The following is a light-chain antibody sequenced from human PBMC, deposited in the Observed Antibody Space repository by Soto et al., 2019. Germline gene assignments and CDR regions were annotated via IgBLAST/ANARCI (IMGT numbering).Light chain of an antibody. CDR2: GAS. V-gene: IGKV3-15*01. J-gene: IGKJ1*01. CDR1: QSVSSN. Sequence: EIVMTQSPSTLSVSPGERATLSCRASQSVSSNLAWYQQKTGQAPRLLIYGASTRDTGIPATFGVSGSGTEFTLTTSSLLAEDCAVYYCQQYNNWPPWTFGQGTKVEIK. CDR3: QQYNNWPPWT.